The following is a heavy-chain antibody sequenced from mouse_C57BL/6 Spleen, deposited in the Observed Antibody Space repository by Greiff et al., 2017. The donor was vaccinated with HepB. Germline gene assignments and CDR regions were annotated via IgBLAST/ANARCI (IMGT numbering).Heavy chain of an antibody. CDR2: IYPGDGDT. V-gene: IGHV1-82*01. J-gene: IGHJ4*01. CDR1: GYAFSSSW. D-gene: IGHD1-1*01. Sequence: VKLQESGPELVKPGASVKISCKASGYAFSSSWMNWVKQRPGKGLEWIGRIYPGDGDTNYNGKFKGKATLTADKSSSTAYMQLSSLTSEDSAVYFCAKPVLYYYAMDYWGQGTSVTVSS. CDR3: AKPVLYYYAMDY.